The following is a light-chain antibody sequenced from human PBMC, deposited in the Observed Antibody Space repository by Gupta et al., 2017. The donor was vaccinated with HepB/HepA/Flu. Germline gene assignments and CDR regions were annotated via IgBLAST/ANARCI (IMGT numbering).Light chain of an antibody. CDR3: RQALQTRLT. CDR2: LAS. J-gene: IGKJ4*01. V-gene: IGKV2-28*01. CDR1: QSLQHPFGYNY. Sequence: DVVMVKCQPSLHVSPGSPAPSSCRSIQSLQHPFGYNYLNWYLQRPGQSPQLLIFLASSRASGVPDRFSGSGSGTDFTLKISKVDADDIGIYYCRQALQTRLTFGGGTRVDIK.